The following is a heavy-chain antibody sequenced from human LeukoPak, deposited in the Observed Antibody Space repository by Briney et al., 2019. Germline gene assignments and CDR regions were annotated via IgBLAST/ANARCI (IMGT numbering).Heavy chain of an antibody. D-gene: IGHD6-19*01. CDR2: IYYSGST. CDR1: VGSIISYY. V-gene: IGHV4-59*01. J-gene: IGHJ4*02. Sequence: PSETLSLTCTVSVGSIISYYWSWIRQPPGPGLEWIGYIYYSGSTNYNPSLKSRVTISVDTSKNQLSLKLNSVTAADTAVYYCARGLGGSSGCFGYWGQGTLVTVSS. CDR3: ARGLGGSSGCFGY.